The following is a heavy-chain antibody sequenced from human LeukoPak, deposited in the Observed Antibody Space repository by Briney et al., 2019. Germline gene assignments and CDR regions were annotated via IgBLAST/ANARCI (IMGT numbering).Heavy chain of an antibody. J-gene: IGHJ3*02. D-gene: IGHD3-3*01. CDR2: IYHSGST. CDR3: ARLGIFGVAIRYAFDI. CDR1: GGSISSSSHY. Sequence: PSETLSLTCTVSGGSISSSSHYWGWIRQPPGKGLEWIGSIYHSGSTYYNPSLKSRVTISVDTSKNQFSLKLSSVTAADTAVYYCARLGIFGVAIRYAFDIWGQGTMVTVSS. V-gene: IGHV4-39*07.